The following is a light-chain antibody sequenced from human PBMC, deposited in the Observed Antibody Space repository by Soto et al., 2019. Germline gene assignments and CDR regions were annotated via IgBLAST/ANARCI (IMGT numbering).Light chain of an antibody. CDR2: GAS. J-gene: IGKJ1*01. CDR3: QQYESSLRT. CDR1: QSVSSSY. V-gene: IGKV3-20*01. Sequence: EIVLTQSPGTLSLSPGERATLSCRASQSVSSSYLAWYQQKPGQAPRLLIYGASSRATGIPDRFSGSGSGTDFTLTISRQEPEDFSVYYCQQYESSLRTFGQGTKVEIK.